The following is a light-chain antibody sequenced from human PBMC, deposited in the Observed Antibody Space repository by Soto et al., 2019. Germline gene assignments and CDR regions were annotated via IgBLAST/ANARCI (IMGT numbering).Light chain of an antibody. V-gene: IGKV3-15*01. J-gene: IGKJ4*01. CDR2: GAS. CDR1: QSVSSN. Sequence: EIVQTQSPATLSVSPGERATLSCRASQSVSSNLAWYQQKPGQAPRLLIYGASTRATGIPARFSGSGSGTEFTLTICSLQSEDFAVYYCQQYNNWPPLTFGGGTKVEIK. CDR3: QQYNNWPPLT.